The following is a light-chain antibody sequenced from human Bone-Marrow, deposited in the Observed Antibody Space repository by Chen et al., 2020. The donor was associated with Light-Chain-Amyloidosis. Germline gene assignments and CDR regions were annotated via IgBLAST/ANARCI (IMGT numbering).Light chain of an antibody. CDR2: RDT. CDR3: QSADSSGTYEVI. CDR1: DLPTKY. V-gene: IGLV3-25*03. Sequence: SYELTQPPSVSVSPGQTARITCSGDDLPTKYALWYQQKPGQAPVLGIQRDTERPSGISERFSGASSGTTATLTISGVQAEDEADYHCQSADSSGTYEVIFGGGTKLTVL. J-gene: IGLJ2*01.